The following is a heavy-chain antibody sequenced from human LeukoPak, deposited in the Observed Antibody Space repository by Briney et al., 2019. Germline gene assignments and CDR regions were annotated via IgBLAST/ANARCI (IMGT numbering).Heavy chain of an antibody. Sequence: AGGSLRLSCAASGFTFSSYGIHWVRQAPGKVLEWVAFIRYDGSNKYYADSVKGRFTISRDNSKNTVYLQMNSLRAEDTAVYYCARDSATGYYSDYWGQGTLVTVSS. V-gene: IGHV3-30*02. J-gene: IGHJ4*02. CDR2: IRYDGSNK. CDR3: ARDSATGYYSDY. D-gene: IGHD3-9*01. CDR1: GFTFSSYG.